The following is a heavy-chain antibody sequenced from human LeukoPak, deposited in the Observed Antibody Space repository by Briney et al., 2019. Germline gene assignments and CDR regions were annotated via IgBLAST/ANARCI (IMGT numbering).Heavy chain of an antibody. CDR2: INHSGST. CDR1: GGSFSGYY. V-gene: IGHV4-34*01. J-gene: IGHJ4*02. CDR3: ARPLDTAMSYFDY. Sequence: PSETLSLTCAVYGGSFSGYYRSWIRQPPGKGLEWIGEINHSGSTNYNPSLKSRVTISVDTSKNQFSLKLSSVTAADTAVYYCARPLDTAMSYFDYWGQGTLVTVSS. D-gene: IGHD5-18*01.